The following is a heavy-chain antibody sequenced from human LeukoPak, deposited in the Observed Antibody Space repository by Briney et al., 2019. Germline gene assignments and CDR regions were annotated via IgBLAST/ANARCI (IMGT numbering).Heavy chain of an antibody. CDR3: ARERGSSYFDY. V-gene: IGHV3-30*04. D-gene: IGHD1-26*01. CDR1: GFTFSSYA. CDR2: ISYDGSNK. Sequence: PGGSLRLSCAASGFTFSSYAMHWVRQAPGKGLEWVAVISYDGSNKYYADSVKGRFTIFRDNSKNTLYLQMNSLRAEDTAVYYCARERGSSYFDYWGQGTLVTVSS. J-gene: IGHJ4*02.